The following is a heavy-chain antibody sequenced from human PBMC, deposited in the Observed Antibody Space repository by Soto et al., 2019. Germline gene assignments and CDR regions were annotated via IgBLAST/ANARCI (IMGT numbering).Heavy chain of an antibody. Sequence: QVQLQESGPGLVKPSETLSLTCTVSGGSVSSGSYYWSWIRQPPGKGLEWIGYIYYSGSTNYNPSLERRVTISVDTSKNQFSLKLSSVTAADTAVSYCARDVPGTAVHYWGQGTLVTVSS. V-gene: IGHV4-61*01. CDR3: ARDVPGTAVHY. J-gene: IGHJ4*02. D-gene: IGHD3-10*01. CDR1: GGSVSSGSYY. CDR2: IYYSGST.